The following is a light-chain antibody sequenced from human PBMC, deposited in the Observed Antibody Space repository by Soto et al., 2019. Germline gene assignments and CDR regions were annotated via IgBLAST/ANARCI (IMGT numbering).Light chain of an antibody. CDR1: SSDVGGYNY. V-gene: IGLV2-11*01. CDR2: DVN. CDR3: LSYAGSNTHYV. J-gene: IGLJ1*01. Sequence: QSALTQPRSVSGSPGQSVTISCTGTSSDVGGYNYVSWFQQHPGKAPTLIIYDVNKRPSVVPDRFSGIKSANTASPPISGRQAEDEADYHCLSYAGSNTHYVFGTGTKLTVL.